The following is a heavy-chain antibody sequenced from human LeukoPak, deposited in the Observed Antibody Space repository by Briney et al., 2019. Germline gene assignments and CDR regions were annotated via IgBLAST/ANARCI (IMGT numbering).Heavy chain of an antibody. CDR1: GGSISSGSYF. V-gene: IGHV4-39*01. D-gene: IGHD6-19*01. Sequence: NPSETLSLTCTVSGGSISSGSYFWGWIRQPPGKGLEWIAMIYHSGRPYYHPSLKSRVTITVDTSQNQFSLKLNSVTAADTAVYYCARRVSRPAVAGSNWFDPWGQGTLVIVSS. CDR2: IYHSGRP. CDR3: ARRVSRPAVAGSNWFDP. J-gene: IGHJ5*02.